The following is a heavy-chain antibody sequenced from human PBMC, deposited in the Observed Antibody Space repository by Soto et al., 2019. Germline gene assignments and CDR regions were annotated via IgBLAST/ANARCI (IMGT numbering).Heavy chain of an antibody. CDR3: ARWTNGACGP. J-gene: IGHJ5*02. CDR2: TKNKAQGYTT. D-gene: IGHD2-8*01. Sequence: EVQLVESGGGLVQPGGSLRLSCAASGFTLSDHYMDWVRQAPGKGLEWVGRTKNKAQGYTTEYAASVKGRFTISRDDSDNSLYLQMSSLETGDTAVYYCARWTNGACGPWGQGTLVTVSS. CDR1: GFTLSDHY. V-gene: IGHV3-72*01.